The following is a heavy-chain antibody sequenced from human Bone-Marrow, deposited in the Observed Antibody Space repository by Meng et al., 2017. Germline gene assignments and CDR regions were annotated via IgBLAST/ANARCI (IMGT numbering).Heavy chain of an antibody. CDR1: GFIFDDFG. D-gene: IGHD6-13*01. CDR2: IDSDGGGA. J-gene: IGHJ4*02. CDR3: ARARGYSNTWYEDH. V-gene: IGHV3-20*04. Sequence: GESLKIPCAASGFIFDDFGMSWVRQAPGKGLEWVSGIDSDGGGARYGDSVKGRFTISRDNAKNSLFLPMNSLRTEDTAFYYCARARGYSNTWYEDHWGQGTLVTVSS.